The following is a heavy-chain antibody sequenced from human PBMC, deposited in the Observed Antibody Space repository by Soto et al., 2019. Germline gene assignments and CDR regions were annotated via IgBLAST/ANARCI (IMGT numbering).Heavy chain of an antibody. J-gene: IGHJ4*02. V-gene: IGHV5-51*01. CDR1: GYSFTSYW. D-gene: IGHD5-18*01. CDR3: ARQGKYNYGSNDY. Sequence: GESLKISCKGSGYSFTSYWIGWVRQMPGKGLEWMGIIYPDDSDTRYSPSFQGQVIMSADKSITTAYLQWSSLKASDTAMYYCARQGKYNYGSNDYWGQGTLVTVSS. CDR2: IYPDDSDT.